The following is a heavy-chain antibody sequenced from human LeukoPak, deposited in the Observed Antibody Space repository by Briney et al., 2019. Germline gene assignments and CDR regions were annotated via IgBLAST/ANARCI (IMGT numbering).Heavy chain of an antibody. D-gene: IGHD1-26*01. Sequence: PSETLSLTCTVSGGSISSSSYYWGWIRQPPGKGLEWIGSIYYSGSTYYNPSLKSRVTISVDTSKNQFSLKLSSVTAADTAVYYCASQLSGSYAFYYYGMDVWGQGTTVTVSS. CDR3: ASQLSGSYAFYYYGMDV. J-gene: IGHJ6*02. CDR2: IYYSGST. V-gene: IGHV4-39*01. CDR1: GGSISSSSYY.